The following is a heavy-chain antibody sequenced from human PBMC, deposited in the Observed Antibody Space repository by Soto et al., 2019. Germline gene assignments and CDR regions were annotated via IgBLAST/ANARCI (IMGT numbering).Heavy chain of an antibody. CDR2: INAGNGNT. CDR3: ARGNYDILTGYPNSWFDP. CDR1: GYTFTSYA. D-gene: IGHD3-9*01. J-gene: IGHJ5*02. Sequence: ASVKVSCKASGYTFTSYAMHWVRQAPGQRLEWMGWINAGNGNTKYSQKFQGRVTITRDTSASTAYMELSSLRSEDTAVYYCARGNYDILTGYPNSWFDPWGQGTLVTVSS. V-gene: IGHV1-3*01.